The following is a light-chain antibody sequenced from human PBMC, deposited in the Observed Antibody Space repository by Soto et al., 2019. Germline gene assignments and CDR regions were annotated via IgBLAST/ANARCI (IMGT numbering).Light chain of an antibody. CDR1: QSISRY. Sequence: DIQMTQSPSSLSASVRERVTITCRASQSISRYLNWYQQKPGKPPKLLIYDAFSFQSCVTSRFSGSGSGTDFNLIISSLKPEDFATYYCQQCYSTLPLTFGGGTKVELK. J-gene: IGKJ4*01. V-gene: IGKV1-39*01. CDR2: DAF. CDR3: QQCYSTLPLT.